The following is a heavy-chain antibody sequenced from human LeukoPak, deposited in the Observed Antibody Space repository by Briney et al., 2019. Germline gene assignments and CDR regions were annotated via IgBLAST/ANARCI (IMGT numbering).Heavy chain of an antibody. Sequence: PGRSLRLSCAASGFTFSSYAMHWVRQAPGKGLEWVAVIWYDGSNKYYADSVKGRFTISRDNSKNTVYLQMNSLRAEDTALYYCARDYCSSTSCYDYWGQGTMVTVSS. J-gene: IGHJ4*02. V-gene: IGHV3-33*08. CDR3: ARDYCSSTSCYDY. D-gene: IGHD2-2*01. CDR1: GFTFSSYA. CDR2: IWYDGSNK.